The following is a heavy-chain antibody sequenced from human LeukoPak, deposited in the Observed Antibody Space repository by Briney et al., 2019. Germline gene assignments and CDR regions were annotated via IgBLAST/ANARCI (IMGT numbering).Heavy chain of an antibody. Sequence: SVKVSCKASGGTFSSYTISCVRQAPRQGLEWMGRIIPILVIANYAQKFQGRFTITADKSTSTAYMELRSLRSEDTAVYYCARDPRGRDSSSSGVGFDYWGQGTLVTVSS. D-gene: IGHD6-6*01. J-gene: IGHJ4*02. CDR3: ARDPRGRDSSSSGVGFDY. V-gene: IGHV1-69*04. CDR2: IIPILVIA. CDR1: GGTFSSYT.